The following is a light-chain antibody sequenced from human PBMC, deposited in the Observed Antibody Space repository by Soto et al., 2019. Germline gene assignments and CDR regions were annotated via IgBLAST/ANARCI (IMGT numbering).Light chain of an antibody. CDR1: SSDVGGYNY. Sequence: QSVLTQPASVSGSPGQSITISCTGTSSDVGGYNYVSWYQQHPGKVPKLIIYDIKNRPSGVSSRFSGSKSGNTAPLTISRRQPEDEADYYCSSFTGISTQVFGGGTKVTVL. V-gene: IGLV2-14*03. CDR2: DIK. J-gene: IGLJ3*02. CDR3: SSFTGISTQV.